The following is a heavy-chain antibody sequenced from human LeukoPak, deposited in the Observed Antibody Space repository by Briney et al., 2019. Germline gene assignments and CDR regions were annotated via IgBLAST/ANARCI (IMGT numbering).Heavy chain of an antibody. V-gene: IGHV4-59*01. CDR1: GCSISSYC. Sequence: SETLSLTCTVSGCSISSYCLNWIRQSPGKGLEWIGYIYHSGTTKYNPSLESRVTISVDTSKNQLSLKLSSVTAADTAVYYCARGYGDYSDWFDPWGQGTLVTVSS. D-gene: IGHD4-17*01. CDR2: IYHSGTT. J-gene: IGHJ5*02. CDR3: ARGYGDYSDWFDP.